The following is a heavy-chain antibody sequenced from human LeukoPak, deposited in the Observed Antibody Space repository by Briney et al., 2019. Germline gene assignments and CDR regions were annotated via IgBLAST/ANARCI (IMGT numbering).Heavy chain of an antibody. CDR1: GYTFTSYD. Sequence: ASVKVSCKASGYTFTSYDINWVRQATGQGLEWMGWMNPNSGNTGYAQKFQGRVTITRNTSISTAYMELSSLRSEDTAVYYCAAGIVVVPAALDAFDIWGQGTMVTVSS. CDR2: MNPNSGNT. J-gene: IGHJ3*02. V-gene: IGHV1-8*03. CDR3: AAGIVVVPAALDAFDI. D-gene: IGHD2-2*01.